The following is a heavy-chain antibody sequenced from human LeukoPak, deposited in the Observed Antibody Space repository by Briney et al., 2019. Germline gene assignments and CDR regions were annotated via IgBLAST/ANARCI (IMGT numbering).Heavy chain of an antibody. Sequence: LETLSLTCTVSGDSVSRSSYYWTWIRQPPGKGPEWIGYIYYIGSTNYNPSLKSRLTMSVDTSKNQFSLRLSSVIAADTAVYYCARYYDSTGSFDFWGQGTLVTVSS. CDR3: ARYYDSTGSFDF. J-gene: IGHJ4*02. V-gene: IGHV4-61*01. CDR2: IYYIGST. D-gene: IGHD3-22*01. CDR1: GDSVSRSSYY.